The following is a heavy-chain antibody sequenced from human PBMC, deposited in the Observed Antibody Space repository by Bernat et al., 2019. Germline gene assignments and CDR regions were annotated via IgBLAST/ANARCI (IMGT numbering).Heavy chain of an antibody. Sequence: QVQLVESGGGVVQPGRSLRLSCAASGFTFSSYGMHWVRQAPGKGLEWVAVIWYDGSNKYYADSVKGRFTISRDNSKNTLYLQMNSLRAEDTAVYYCAREAGTTVFAFDIWGQGTMVTVSS. D-gene: IGHD4-17*01. J-gene: IGHJ3*02. V-gene: IGHV3-33*01. CDR3: AREAGTTVFAFDI. CDR1: GFTFSSYG. CDR2: IWYDGSNK.